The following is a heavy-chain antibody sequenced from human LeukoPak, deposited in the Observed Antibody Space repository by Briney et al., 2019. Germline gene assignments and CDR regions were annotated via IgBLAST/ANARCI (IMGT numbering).Heavy chain of an antibody. Sequence: GGSLRLSCAASGFNFGGYAMTWFRQAPGKGLEWVGFIRSELYGGATEYAASVKGRFTMSRDDSKNIAYLQMNSLKIEDTAVYYCIPGRRCGDPMNDYWGHGTMVNVSS. CDR1: GFNFGGYA. CDR3: IPGRRCGDPMNDY. V-gene: IGHV3-49*03. D-gene: IGHD3-10*01. J-gene: IGHJ4*01. CDR2: IRSELYGGAT.